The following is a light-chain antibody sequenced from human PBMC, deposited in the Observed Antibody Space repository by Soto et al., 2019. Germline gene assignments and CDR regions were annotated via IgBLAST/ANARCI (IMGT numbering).Light chain of an antibody. CDR3: QQYSTWPPALT. CDR2: GAS. Sequence: EIVMTQSPATLSVSPGERATLSCRASQSVSSDLAWYQQKPGQAPRLLIFGASTRATDIPARFSGSGSGTEFTLPISSLQSEDFAVYYCQQYSTWPPALTFGGGTKVEIK. V-gene: IGKV3-15*01. CDR1: QSVSSD. J-gene: IGKJ4*01.